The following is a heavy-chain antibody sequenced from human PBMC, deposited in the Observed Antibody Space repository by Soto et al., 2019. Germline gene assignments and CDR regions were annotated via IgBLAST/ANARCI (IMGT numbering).Heavy chain of an antibody. CDR2: IIPILGIA. V-gene: IGHV1-69*02. D-gene: IGHD6-13*01. Sequence: QVQLVQSGAEVKKPGSSVKVSCKASGGTFSSYTISWVRQAPGQGLEWMGRIIPILGIANYAQKFQGRVTITADKSTSTAYMELSSLRSEDTAVYYCASSSSSWYPNFDYWGQGTLVTVSS. CDR3: ASSSSSWYPNFDY. J-gene: IGHJ4*02. CDR1: GGTFSSYT.